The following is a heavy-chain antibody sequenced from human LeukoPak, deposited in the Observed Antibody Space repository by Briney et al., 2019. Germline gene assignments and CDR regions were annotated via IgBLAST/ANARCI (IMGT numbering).Heavy chain of an antibody. CDR3: AKPLDYGDLVPLAAFDI. Sequence: PGGSLRLSCAASGFTFSSYAMSWVRQAPGKGLEWVSAISGSGGSTYYADSVKGRFTISRDNSRDTLYLQMNSLRAEDTAVYYCAKPLDYGDLVPLAAFDIWGQGTMVTVSS. J-gene: IGHJ3*02. V-gene: IGHV3-23*01. CDR1: GFTFSSYA. CDR2: ISGSGGST. D-gene: IGHD4-17*01.